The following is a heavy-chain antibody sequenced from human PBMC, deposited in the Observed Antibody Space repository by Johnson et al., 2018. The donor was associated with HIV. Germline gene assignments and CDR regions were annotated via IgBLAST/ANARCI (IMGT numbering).Heavy chain of an antibody. J-gene: IGHJ3*02. CDR2: ISYDGSNK. CDR3: ARVGSPAELLPWAFDI. V-gene: IGHV3-30*19. D-gene: IGHD1-14*01. Sequence: QEQVVESGGGLVQPWGSLRLSCAASGFTFSSYGMHWVRQAPGKGLEWVAFISYDGSNKYYADSVKGRFTISRDNAKNTLYLQMNSLRAEDTAIYYCARVGSPAELLPWAFDIWGLGTMVTVSS. CDR1: GFTFSSYG.